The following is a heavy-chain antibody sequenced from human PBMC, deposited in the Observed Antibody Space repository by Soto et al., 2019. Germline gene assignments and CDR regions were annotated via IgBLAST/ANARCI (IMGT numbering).Heavy chain of an antibody. V-gene: IGHV4-34*01. Sequence: PSEALSVACAVSGGSFTGHFWSWVRQPPGKGLEWIGEVSHSGNTKYYPSLRSRVTLSVDSSKNQISLALPSVTAADTAVYYCARAKFESTGWHQFDIWGQGTLVT. J-gene: IGHJ4*02. CDR2: VSHSGNT. CDR3: ARAKFESTGWHQFDI. CDR1: GGSFTGHF. D-gene: IGHD7-27*01.